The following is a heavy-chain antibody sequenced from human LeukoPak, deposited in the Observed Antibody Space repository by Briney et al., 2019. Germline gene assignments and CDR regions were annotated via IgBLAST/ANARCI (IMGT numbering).Heavy chain of an antibody. V-gene: IGHV3-43*02. Sequence: PGGSLRLSCAASGFTFDDYAMHWVRQAPGKGLEWVSLISGDGGSTYYADSVKGRFTISRDNSKNSLYLQTNSLRTEDTALYYCAKDIHHDFWSGYYSYYFDYWGQGTLVTVSS. CDR2: ISGDGGST. J-gene: IGHJ4*02. CDR1: GFTFDDYA. CDR3: AKDIHHDFWSGYYSYYFDY. D-gene: IGHD3-3*01.